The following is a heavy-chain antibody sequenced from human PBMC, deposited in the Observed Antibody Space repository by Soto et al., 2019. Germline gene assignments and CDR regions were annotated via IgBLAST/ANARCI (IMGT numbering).Heavy chain of an antibody. J-gene: IGHJ6*02. CDR1: GVSISSGGYY. CDR3: ARDGREASGMDV. CDR2: IYYSGST. Sequence: TLSLTCTVSGVSISSGGYYWSWIRQHPGKGLEWIGYIYYSGSTYYNPSLKSRVTISVDTSKNQFSLKLSSVTTADTAVYYCARDGREASGMDVWGQGTKVTVSS. V-gene: IGHV4-31*03. D-gene: IGHD1-26*01.